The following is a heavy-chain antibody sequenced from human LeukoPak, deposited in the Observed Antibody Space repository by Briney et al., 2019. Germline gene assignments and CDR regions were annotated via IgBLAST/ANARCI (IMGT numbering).Heavy chain of an antibody. CDR2: IYYSGST. CDR3: ANLISPGWFDP. D-gene: IGHD1-14*01. CDR1: GGSISSSSYY. J-gene: IGHJ5*02. Sequence: PSETLSLTCTVSGGSISSSSYYWGWIRQPPGKGLEWIGSIYYSGSTYYSPSLKSRVTISVDTSKNQFFLKLSSVTAADTADYCANLISPGWFDPWGQGTLVTVSS. V-gene: IGHV4-39*01.